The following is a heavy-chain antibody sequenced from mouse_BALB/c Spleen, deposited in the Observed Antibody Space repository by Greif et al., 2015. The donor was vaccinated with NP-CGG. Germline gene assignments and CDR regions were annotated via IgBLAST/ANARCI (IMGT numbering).Heavy chain of an antibody. V-gene: IGHV5-9-3*01. Sequence: DVHLVESGGGLVKPGGSLKLSCAASGFTFSSYAMSWVRQTPEKRLEWVATTSSGGSYTYYPDSVKGRFTISRDNAKNPLYLQMSSLRSEDTAMYYCAIRENVFDYWGQGTTLTVSS. CDR2: TSSGGSYT. CDR3: AIRENVFDY. CDR1: GFTFSSYA. J-gene: IGHJ2*01.